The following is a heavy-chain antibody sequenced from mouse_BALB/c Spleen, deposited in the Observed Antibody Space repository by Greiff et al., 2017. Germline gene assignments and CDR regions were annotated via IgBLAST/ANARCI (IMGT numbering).Heavy chain of an antibody. V-gene: IGHV2-9*02. D-gene: IGHD1-1*01. Sequence: VKLVESGPGLVAPSQSLSITCTVSGFSLTSYGVHWVRQPPGKGLEWLGVIWAGGSTNYNSALMSRLSISKDNSKSQVFLKMNSLQTDDTAMYYCARDYGSLYAMDYWGQGTSVTVSS. CDR3: ARDYGSLYAMDY. CDR2: IWAGGST. J-gene: IGHJ4*01. CDR1: GFSLTSYG.